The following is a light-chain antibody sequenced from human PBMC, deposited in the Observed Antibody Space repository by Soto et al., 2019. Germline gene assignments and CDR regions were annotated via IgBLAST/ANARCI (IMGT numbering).Light chain of an antibody. J-gene: IGLJ1*01. CDR3: TSYSSGSTPYV. Sequence: QSALTQPASVSGSPGQSITITCTGTSSDVGGYLYVSWFQQHPGKAPKLMIYDVNNRPSGASNRFSGSKSGNTASLTISGLQAEDEADYYCTSYSSGSTPYVFGTGTKVTVL. CDR1: SSDVGGYLY. V-gene: IGLV2-14*03. CDR2: DVN.